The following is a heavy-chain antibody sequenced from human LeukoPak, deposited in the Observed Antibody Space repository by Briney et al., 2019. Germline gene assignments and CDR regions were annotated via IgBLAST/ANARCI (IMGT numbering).Heavy chain of an antibody. Sequence: GASVKVSCKASGGTFSSYAISWVRQAPGQGLEWMGRIIPILGIANYAQKFQGRVTITADKSTSTAYMELSSLRSEDTAVYYCARDVVDYGGNSLMYHDAFDIWGQGTMVTVSS. V-gene: IGHV1-69*04. D-gene: IGHD4-17*01. J-gene: IGHJ3*02. CDR1: GGTFSSYA. CDR2: IIPILGIA. CDR3: ARDVVDYGGNSLMYHDAFDI.